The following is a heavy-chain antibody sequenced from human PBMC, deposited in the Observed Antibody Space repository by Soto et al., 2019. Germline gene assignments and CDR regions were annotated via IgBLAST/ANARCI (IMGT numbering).Heavy chain of an antibody. CDR2: ISYDGNYK. D-gene: IGHD3-22*01. J-gene: IGHJ4*02. Sequence: QVQLVESGGGVVQPGRSLRLSCAASGFTFSSYGMHWVRQAPGKGLEWVAIISYDGNYKHHVDSVKGRFTISRDNSKNTLYLQMNSLRAEDTAVYYCGKVSTYYYDSTFDFWGQGTLVTVSS. CDR3: GKVSTYYYDSTFDF. CDR1: GFTFSSYG. V-gene: IGHV3-30*18.